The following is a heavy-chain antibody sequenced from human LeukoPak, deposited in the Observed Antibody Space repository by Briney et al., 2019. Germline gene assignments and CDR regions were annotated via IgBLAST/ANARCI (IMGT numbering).Heavy chain of an antibody. V-gene: IGHV1-24*01. Sequence: GASVKVSCKVSGYTLTELSMHWVRQAPGKGLEWMGGFDPEDGETIYAQKFQGRVTMTEDTSTDTAYMELSSLRSEDTAVYYCATSIAPIITMVRGVPFDYWGQGTLVTVSS. CDR2: FDPEDGET. D-gene: IGHD3-10*01. CDR3: ATSIAPIITMVRGVPFDY. J-gene: IGHJ4*02. CDR1: GYTLTELS.